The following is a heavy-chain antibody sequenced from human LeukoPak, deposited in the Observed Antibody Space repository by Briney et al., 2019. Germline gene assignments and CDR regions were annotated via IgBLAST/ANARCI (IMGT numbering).Heavy chain of an antibody. Sequence: SETLSLTCAVSGGSITSVNLWAWVRQPPGKGLEWVGEMYLSGTTTCDPSLRGRATISLDRSKNQVSLRLNSVTAADTALYYCAGLVGRYSNGMYYYFDYWGQGILVTVSS. CDR3: AGLVGRYSNGMYYYFDY. CDR1: GGSITSVNL. D-gene: IGHD1-26*01. J-gene: IGHJ4*02. V-gene: IGHV4-4*02. CDR2: MYLSGTT.